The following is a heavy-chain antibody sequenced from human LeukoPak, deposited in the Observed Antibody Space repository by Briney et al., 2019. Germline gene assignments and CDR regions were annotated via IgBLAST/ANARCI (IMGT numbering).Heavy chain of an antibody. CDR3: ANGWSPDY. J-gene: IGHJ4*02. D-gene: IGHD2-15*01. Sequence: GGSLRLSCAASGFTFSNYAMSWVRQAPGKGLEWVSGISGSGGSTYYADSVKGRFTIFRDNSKNTLYLQMNSLRAEDTAVYHCANGWSPDYWGRGTLVTVSS. V-gene: IGHV3-23*01. CDR1: GFTFSNYA. CDR2: ISGSGGST.